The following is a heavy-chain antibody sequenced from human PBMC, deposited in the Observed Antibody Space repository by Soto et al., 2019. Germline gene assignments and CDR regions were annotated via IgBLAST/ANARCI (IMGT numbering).Heavy chain of an antibody. J-gene: IGHJ4*02. CDR1: GGTFSSYA. V-gene: IGHV1-69*01. CDR3: ARETTSSIAARPRGHFDY. D-gene: IGHD6-6*01. CDR2: IIPIFGTA. Sequence: QVQLVQSGAEVKKLGSSVKVSCKASGGTFSSYAISWVRQAPGQGLEWMGGIIPIFGTANYAQKFQGRVTITADESTSTAYMELSSLRSEDTAVYYCARETTSSIAARPRGHFDYWGQGTLVTVSS.